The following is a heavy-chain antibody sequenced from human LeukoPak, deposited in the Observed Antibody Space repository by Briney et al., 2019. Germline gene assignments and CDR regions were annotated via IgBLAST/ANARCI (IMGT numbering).Heavy chain of an antibody. Sequence: ASVKVSCKASGYTFTSYGISWVRQAPGQGLEWMGWISAYNGNTNYAQKLRGRVTMTTDTSTSTAYMELSSLRSGDTAVYYCANLIVVVPAATLSFDYWGQGTLVTVSS. CDR3: ANLIVVVPAATLSFDY. V-gene: IGHV1-18*01. J-gene: IGHJ4*02. CDR2: ISAYNGNT. D-gene: IGHD2-2*01. CDR1: GYTFTSYG.